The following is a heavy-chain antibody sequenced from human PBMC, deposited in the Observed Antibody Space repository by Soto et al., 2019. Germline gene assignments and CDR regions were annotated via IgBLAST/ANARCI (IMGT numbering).Heavy chain of an antibody. D-gene: IGHD3-16*01. CDR2: IYPDNSDT. V-gene: IGHV5-51*03. J-gene: IGHJ5*01. CDR3: ARFGGPGLSHNWFDS. CDR1: GYMFYGYW. Sequence: EVQLVQSGAEVKKPGDSLKISCEGSGYMFYGYWIGWVRQMPGKGLEWMGLIYPDNSDTRYSPSFQGQVTLSADKSIHTAYLQWSTLKASDTAMYYCARFGGPGLSHNWFDSWGQGTLVTVSS.